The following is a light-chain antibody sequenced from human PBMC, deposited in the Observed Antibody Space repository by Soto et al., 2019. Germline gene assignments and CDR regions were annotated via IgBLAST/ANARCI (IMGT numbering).Light chain of an antibody. Sequence: DPQLTQSPSFLSASIGDRVTITCRASHFIATYLAWYHQKPGKGPTLLIYAASTLRDGVPSRFSGSGSGTYFTLTISSLQPGDSGTYFCQQLDTYPRTFGGGTKVEIK. V-gene: IGKV1-9*01. CDR1: HFIATY. CDR2: AAS. J-gene: IGKJ4*01. CDR3: QQLDTYPRT.